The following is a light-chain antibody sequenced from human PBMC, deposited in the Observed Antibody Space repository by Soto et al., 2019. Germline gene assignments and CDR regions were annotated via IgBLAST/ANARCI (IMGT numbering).Light chain of an antibody. Sequence: QSALTQPRSVSGSPGQSVTISCTGTSSDIGTYDYVSWYQQHPGKAPKLMIYEATYRPSGVSDRFSASKSGNTASLTISGLQAEDEAEYYCSSYAGSRTVVFGGGTKLTVL. J-gene: IGLJ2*01. V-gene: IGLV2-11*01. CDR2: EAT. CDR3: SSYAGSRTVV. CDR1: SSDIGTYDY.